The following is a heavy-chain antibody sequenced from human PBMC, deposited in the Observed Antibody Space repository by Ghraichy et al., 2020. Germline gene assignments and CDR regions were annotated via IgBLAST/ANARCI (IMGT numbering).Heavy chain of an antibody. Sequence: ESLNISCTVSGGSVSSGSYYWSWIRQPPGKGLEWIGYIYYSGSTNYNPSLKSRVTISVDTSKNQFSLKLSSVTAADTAVYYCGSSFREAFDIWGQGTMVTVSS. CDR1: GGSVSSGSYY. V-gene: IGHV4-61*01. CDR3: GSSFREAFDI. CDR2: IYYSGST. J-gene: IGHJ3*02. D-gene: IGHD1-26*01.